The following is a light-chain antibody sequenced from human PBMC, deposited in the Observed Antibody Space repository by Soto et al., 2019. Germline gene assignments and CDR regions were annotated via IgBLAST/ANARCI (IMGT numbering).Light chain of an antibody. J-gene: IGKJ2*01. CDR1: QSVSSSY. Sequence: EIVLTQSPGTLSLSPGERVTLSCRASQSVSSSYLAWYQQKPGQTPRLLIYGASSRATGIPDRFSGSGSGTDFTLTISRLEPEDFAVYYCQQYGGSAGYTFGQGTKLEIK. V-gene: IGKV3-20*01. CDR3: QQYGGSAGYT. CDR2: GAS.